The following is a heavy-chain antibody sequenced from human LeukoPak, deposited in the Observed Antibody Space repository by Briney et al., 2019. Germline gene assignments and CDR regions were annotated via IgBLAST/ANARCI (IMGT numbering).Heavy chain of an antibody. CDR1: GGSISSGSYY. Sequence: SETLSLTCTVSGGSISSGSYYWSWIRQPAGKGLEWIGRIYTSGSTNYNPSLKSRVTISVDTSKIQFSLKLSSVTAADTAVYCCARAPRPGGYFDYWGQGTLVSVSS. D-gene: IGHD3-10*01. CDR2: IYTSGST. V-gene: IGHV4-61*02. J-gene: IGHJ4*02. CDR3: ARAPRPGGYFDY.